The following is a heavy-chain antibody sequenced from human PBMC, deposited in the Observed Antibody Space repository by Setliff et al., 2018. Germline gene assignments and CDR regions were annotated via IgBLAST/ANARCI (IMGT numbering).Heavy chain of an antibody. CDR3: AREQWLDPPGYYYMDV. V-gene: IGHV4-39*07. Sequence: PSETLSLTCTVSGGSISSSSYYWGWIRQPPGKGLEWIGSIHSGSTYYNPSLKSRVTISVDTSKNQFSLKLSSVTAADTAVYYCAREQWLDPPGYYYMDVWAKGTTVTVSS. CDR1: GGSISSSSYY. CDR2: IHSGST. J-gene: IGHJ6*03. D-gene: IGHD6-19*01.